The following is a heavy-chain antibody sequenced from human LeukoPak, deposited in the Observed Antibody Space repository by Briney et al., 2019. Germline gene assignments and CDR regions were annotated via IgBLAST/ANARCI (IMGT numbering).Heavy chain of an antibody. J-gene: IGHJ4*02. CDR1: GGSISNYY. D-gene: IGHD6-19*01. Sequence: PSETLSLTCTVSGGSISNYYWSWIRQPAGKGLEWIGRVYTSGSTNYNPSLKRRVTLSVDTSKNQFSLKQSSVTAADTAVYYCARDLDSSGWCTFDYWGQGTLVTVSS. V-gene: IGHV4-4*07. CDR2: VYTSGST. CDR3: ARDLDSSGWCTFDY.